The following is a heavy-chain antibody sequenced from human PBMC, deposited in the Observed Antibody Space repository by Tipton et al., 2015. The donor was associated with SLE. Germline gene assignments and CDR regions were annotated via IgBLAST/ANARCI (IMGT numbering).Heavy chain of an antibody. CDR2: ISTSGST. CDR1: GASMSRGTYY. J-gene: IGHJ4*02. CDR3: ARDSNNWNYGYFDY. Sequence: TLSLTCTVSGASMSRGTYYWNWIRQPAGKGLEWLGRISTSGSTNYNPSLKRRVTISGDTSKNQFSLKLNSATATDTAVYYCARDSNNWNYGYFDYWGQGILVTVSS. D-gene: IGHD1-7*01. V-gene: IGHV4-61*02.